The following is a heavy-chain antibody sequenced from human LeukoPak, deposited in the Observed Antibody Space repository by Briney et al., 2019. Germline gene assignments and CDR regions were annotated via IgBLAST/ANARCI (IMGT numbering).Heavy chain of an antibody. CDR2: IKQDGSEK. V-gene: IGHV3-7*01. J-gene: IGHJ4*02. D-gene: IGHD3-10*01. CDR3: ARDFNAGGWFGELLGYLDY. Sequence: GGSLRLSCAASGFTFSSYAMSWVRQAPGKGLEWVANIKQDGSEKYYVDSVKGRFTISRDNAKNSLYLQMNSLRAEDTAVFYCARDFNAGGWFGELLGYLDYWGQGTLVTVSS. CDR1: GFTFSSYA.